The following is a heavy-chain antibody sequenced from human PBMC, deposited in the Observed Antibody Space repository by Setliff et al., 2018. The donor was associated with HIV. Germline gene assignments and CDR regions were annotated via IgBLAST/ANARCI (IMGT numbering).Heavy chain of an antibody. V-gene: IGHV3-48*03. D-gene: IGHD3-9*01. CDR2: INNNDTTI. J-gene: IGHJ3*01. Sequence: PGGSLRLSCEASGFTFSDYEMNWVRQAPGRGLEWISYINNNDTTIYYADSVNGRFTVSRDNSKNSLYLQMDGLRTEDTALYYCANDSGDWLAFDLWGQGTMFTVSS. CDR1: GFTFSDYE. CDR3: ANDSGDWLAFDL.